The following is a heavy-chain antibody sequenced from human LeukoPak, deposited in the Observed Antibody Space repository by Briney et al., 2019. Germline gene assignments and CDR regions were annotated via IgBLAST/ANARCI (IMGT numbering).Heavy chain of an antibody. D-gene: IGHD3-10*01. CDR2: IYSGGST. CDR1: EFSVGSNY. V-gene: IGHV3-66*01. CDR3: ARDPSYYYGSGSDY. J-gene: IGHJ4*02. Sequence: GGSLRLSCAASEFSVGSNYMTWVRQAPGKGLEWVSLIYSGGSTYYADSVKGRFTISRDNSKDTLYLQMNSLRAEDTAVYYCARDPSYYYGSGSDYWGQRTLVTVSS.